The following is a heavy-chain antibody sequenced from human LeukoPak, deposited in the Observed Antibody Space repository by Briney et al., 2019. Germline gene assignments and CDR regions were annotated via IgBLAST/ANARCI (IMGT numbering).Heavy chain of an antibody. CDR3: ASIGFLWVGLFDH. D-gene: IGHD3-10*01. Sequence: GGSLRLSCAASGFTVSSHYMSWVRQAPGKGLEWVSAIYADATTSYADSVKGRFTIFRDNSKNTLYLQMNSLRAEDTAVYYCASIGFLWVGLFDHWGPGTLVTVSS. V-gene: IGHV3-53*01. CDR2: IYADATT. J-gene: IGHJ4*02. CDR1: GFTVSSHY.